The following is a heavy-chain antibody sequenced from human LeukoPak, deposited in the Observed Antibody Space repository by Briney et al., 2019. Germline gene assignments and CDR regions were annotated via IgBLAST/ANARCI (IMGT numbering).Heavy chain of an antibody. Sequence: ASVKVSCKASGYTFTGYYMHWVRLAPGQGLEWMGWINPNSGGTNYAQKFQGRVTMTRDTSISTAYMELSRLRSDDTAVYYCARDVEMATITIDYWGQGTLVTVSS. D-gene: IGHD5-24*01. V-gene: IGHV1-2*02. J-gene: IGHJ4*02. CDR3: ARDVEMATITIDY. CDR1: GYTFTGYY. CDR2: INPNSGGT.